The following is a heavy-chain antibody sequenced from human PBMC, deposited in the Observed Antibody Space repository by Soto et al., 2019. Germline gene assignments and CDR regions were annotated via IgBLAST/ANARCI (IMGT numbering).Heavy chain of an antibody. CDR3: PTTRDSGPNYYYSMGV. V-gene: IGHV4-31*02. D-gene: IGHD1-26*01. J-gene: IGHJ6*02. CDR2: IYYSGST. Sequence: SETLCLTWTVSGGSISSGVYYWSWIRQHPGKGLERIGYIYYSGSTYYNPSLKSRVTISVDTSKKQFSLKLSSVTGADTAVYYFPTTRDSGPNYYYSMGVWGQGTTVTVSS. CDR1: GGSISSGVYY.